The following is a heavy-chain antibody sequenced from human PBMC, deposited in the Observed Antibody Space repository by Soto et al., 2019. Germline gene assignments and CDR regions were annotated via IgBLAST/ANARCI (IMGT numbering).Heavy chain of an antibody. V-gene: IGHV3-30-3*01. J-gene: IGHJ5*02. D-gene: IGHD5-12*01. Sequence: GGSLRLSCAASGFTFSSYAMHWVRQAPGKGLEWVAVISYDGSNKYYADSVKGRFTISRDNSKNTLYLQMNSLRAEDTAVYYCARDRSGGYSGYGGGWFDPWGKGTLVTVSS. CDR1: GFTFSSYA. CDR3: ARDRSGGYSGYGGGWFDP. CDR2: ISYDGSNK.